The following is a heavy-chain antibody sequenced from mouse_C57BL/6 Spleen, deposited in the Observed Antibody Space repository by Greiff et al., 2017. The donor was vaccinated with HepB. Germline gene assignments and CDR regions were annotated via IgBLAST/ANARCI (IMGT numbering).Heavy chain of an antibody. V-gene: IGHV5-16*01. D-gene: IGHD2-4*01. CDR3: ARRDYDWFAY. CDR2: INYDGSST. Sequence: EVQVVESEGGLVQPGSSMKLSCTASGFTFSDYYMAWVRQVPEKGLEWVANINYDGSSTYYLDSLKSRFIISRVNAKNILYLQMSSLKSEDTATYYCARRDYDWFAYWGQGTLVTVSA. CDR1: GFTFSDYY. J-gene: IGHJ3*01.